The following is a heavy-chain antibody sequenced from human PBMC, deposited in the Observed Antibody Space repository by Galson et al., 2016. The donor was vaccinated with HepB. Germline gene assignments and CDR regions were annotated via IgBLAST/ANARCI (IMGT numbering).Heavy chain of an antibody. D-gene: IGHD2-2*01. V-gene: IGHV3-7*03. CDR1: QFTFSAYW. Sequence: SLRLSCAASQFTFSAYWMTWVRQAPGKGLEWVANIRHDGSQTHYVDSVKGRFTIPRDNAKNSMYLQMDSLRAEDTALYYCVRDRTYGGSPTWYDVFDIWGQGTMVTVSS. J-gene: IGHJ3*02. CDR2: IRHDGSQT. CDR3: VRDRTYGGSPTWYDVFDI.